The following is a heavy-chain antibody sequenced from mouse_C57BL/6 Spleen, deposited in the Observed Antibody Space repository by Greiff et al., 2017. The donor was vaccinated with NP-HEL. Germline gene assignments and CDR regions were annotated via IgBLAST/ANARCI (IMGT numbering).Heavy chain of an antibody. CDR3: ARRAYDGYYPYYFDY. V-gene: IGHV1-52*01. Sequence: VRLQQPGAELVRPGSSVKLSCKASGYTFTSYWMHWVKQRPIQGLEWIGNIDPSDSETHYNQKFKDKATLTVDKSSSTAYMQLSSLTSEDSAVYYCARRAYDGYYPYYFDYWGQGTTLTVSS. CDR1: GYTFTSYW. CDR2: IDPSDSET. J-gene: IGHJ2*01. D-gene: IGHD2-3*01.